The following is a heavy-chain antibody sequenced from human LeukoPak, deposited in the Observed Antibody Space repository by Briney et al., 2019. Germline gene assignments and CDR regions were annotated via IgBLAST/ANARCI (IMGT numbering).Heavy chain of an antibody. CDR2: IYYSGTT. V-gene: IGHV4-59*01. CDR1: GASISPYY. Sequence: SETLSLTCVVSGASISPYYWSWIRQSPGKGLEWIGCIYYSGTTNYNPSLKSRVTISIDMSKKQFSLKLISVTAADTAIYFCAREVSYGSGSFADYWGQGTLVTVSS. J-gene: IGHJ4*02. CDR3: AREVSYGSGSFADY. D-gene: IGHD3-10*01.